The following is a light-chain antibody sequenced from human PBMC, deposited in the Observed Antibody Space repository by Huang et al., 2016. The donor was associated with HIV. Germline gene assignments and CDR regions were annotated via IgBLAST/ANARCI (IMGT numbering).Light chain of an antibody. CDR1: QSVLYSSNNKNY. Sequence: DIVMTQSPDSLAVSLGKRATINCKSSQSVLYSSNNKNYLAWYHQKPGQPPKLLIYWASTRESGVPDRFSGSGSGTDFTLTISSLQAEDGAVYYCQQYYSTPLTFGGGTKVEIK. J-gene: IGKJ4*01. CDR3: QQYYSTPLT. CDR2: WAS. V-gene: IGKV4-1*01.